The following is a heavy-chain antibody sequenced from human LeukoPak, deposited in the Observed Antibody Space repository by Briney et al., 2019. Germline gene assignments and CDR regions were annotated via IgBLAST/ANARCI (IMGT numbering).Heavy chain of an antibody. V-gene: IGHV1-69*13. CDR1: GGTFSSYA. J-gene: IGHJ5*02. D-gene: IGHD2-15*01. CDR3: ARGIGGHNWFDP. Sequence: ASVKASCKASGGTFSSYAISWVRQAPGQGLEWMGGIIPIFGTANYAQKFQGRVTITADESTSTAYMELSSLRSEDTAVYYCARGIGGHNWFDPWGQGTLVTVSS. CDR2: IIPIFGTA.